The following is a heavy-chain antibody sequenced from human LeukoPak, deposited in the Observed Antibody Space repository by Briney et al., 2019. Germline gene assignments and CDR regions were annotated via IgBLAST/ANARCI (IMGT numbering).Heavy chain of an antibody. CDR2: IYYSGST. D-gene: IGHD6-13*01. J-gene: IGHJ4*02. V-gene: IGHV4-30-4*08. Sequence: RTSETLSLTCTVSGGSISSSSYYWGWIRQPPGRGLEWIGYIYYSGSTYYNPSLKSRVTISVDTSKNQFSLKLSSVTAADTAVYYCARVRAAAGYFDYWGQGTLVTVSS. CDR3: ARVRAAAGYFDY. CDR1: GGSISSSSYY.